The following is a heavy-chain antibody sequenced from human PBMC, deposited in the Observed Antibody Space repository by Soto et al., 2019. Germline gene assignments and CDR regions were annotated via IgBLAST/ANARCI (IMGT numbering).Heavy chain of an antibody. D-gene: IGHD2-2*01. J-gene: IGHJ6*02. Sequence: SETLSLPCTVSGGSISSSSYYRGWIRQPPGKGLEWIGSIYYSGSTYYNPSLKSRVTISVDTSKNQFSLKLSSVTAADTAVYYCARQGYCSSTSCYDYGMAVWGQGTTVTVSS. V-gene: IGHV4-39*01. CDR3: ARQGYCSSTSCYDYGMAV. CDR1: GGSISSSSYY. CDR2: IYYSGST.